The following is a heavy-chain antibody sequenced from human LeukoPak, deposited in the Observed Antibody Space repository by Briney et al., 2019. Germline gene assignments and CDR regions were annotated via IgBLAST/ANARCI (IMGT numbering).Heavy chain of an antibody. CDR1: GSISSGSYY. J-gene: IGHJ4*02. CDR3: ARADCSSTSCYAGGEFDY. D-gene: IGHD2-2*01. Sequence: SQTLSLTCTVSGSISSGSYYWSWIRQPAGKGLEWIGRIYTSGSTNYNPSLKSRVTISVDTSKNQFSLKLSSVTAADTAVYYCARADCSSTSCYAGGEFDYWGQGTLVTVSS. CDR2: IYTSGST. V-gene: IGHV4-61*02.